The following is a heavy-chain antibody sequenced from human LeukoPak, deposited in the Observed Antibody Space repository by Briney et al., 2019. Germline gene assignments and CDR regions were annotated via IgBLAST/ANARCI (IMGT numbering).Heavy chain of an antibody. J-gene: IGHJ4*02. V-gene: IGHV4-34*01. CDR2: INHSGST. CDR3: ARGSRDGYSPLLDY. Sequence: SETLSLTCAVYGGSFSGYYWSWIRQPPGKGLEWIGEINHSGSTNYNPSLKSRVTISVDTSKNQFSLKLSSVTAADTAVYYCARGSRDGYSPLLDYWGQGTLVTVSS. D-gene: IGHD5-24*01. CDR1: GGSFSGYY.